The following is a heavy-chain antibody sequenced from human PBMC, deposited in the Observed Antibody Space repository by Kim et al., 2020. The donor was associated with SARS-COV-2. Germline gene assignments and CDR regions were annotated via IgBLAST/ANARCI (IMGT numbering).Heavy chain of an antibody. V-gene: IGHV4-61*07. Sequence: PSRRSRVANSVDTSKHQFSLKLSSVTAADTAVYYCARQWLPYYYYGMDVWGQGTTVTVSS. J-gene: IGHJ6*02. D-gene: IGHD6-19*01. CDR3: ARQWLPYYYYGMDV.